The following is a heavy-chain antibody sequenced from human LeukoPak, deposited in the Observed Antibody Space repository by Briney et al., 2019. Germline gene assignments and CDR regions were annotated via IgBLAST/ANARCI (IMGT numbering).Heavy chain of an antibody. CDR1: GDSVSSNSAA. CDR2: TYYRSKWYN. CDR3: ARPPGIAAAGTDAFDI. Sequence: PSQTLSLTCAISGDSVSSNSAAWNWIRQSPSRGLEWLGRTYYRSKWYNDYAVSVKSRITINPDTSKNQFSLQLNSVTPEDTAVYYCARPPGIAAAGTDAFDIWGQGTMVTVSS. D-gene: IGHD6-13*01. J-gene: IGHJ3*02. V-gene: IGHV6-1*01.